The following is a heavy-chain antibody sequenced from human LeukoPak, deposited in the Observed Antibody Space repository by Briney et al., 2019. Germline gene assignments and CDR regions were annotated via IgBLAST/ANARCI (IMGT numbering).Heavy chain of an antibody. CDR3: ARAGSSVIGDY. D-gene: IGHD3-22*01. CDR2: INPSGGST. V-gene: IGHV1-46*01. J-gene: IGHJ4*02. Sequence: ASVKVSCKASGYTFTSYYMHWGRQAPGQGLEWMGIINPSGGSTSYAQKFQGRVTMTRDTSTSTVYMELSSLRSEDTAVYYCARAGSSVIGDYWGQGTLVTVSS. CDR1: GYTFTSYY.